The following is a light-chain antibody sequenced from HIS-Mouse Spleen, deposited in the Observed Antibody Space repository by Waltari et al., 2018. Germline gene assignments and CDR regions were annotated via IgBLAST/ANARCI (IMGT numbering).Light chain of an antibody. CDR2: DDS. J-gene: IGLJ1*01. V-gene: IGLV3-21*03. CDR3: QVWDSSSDHYV. Sequence: SYVLTQPPSVSVAPGKTARITWGGNNIGSKSVHRYQQKPGQAPVLVVYDDSDRPSGIPERFSGSNSGNTATLTISRVEAGDEADYYCQVWDSSSDHYVFGTGTKVTVL. CDR1: NIGSKS.